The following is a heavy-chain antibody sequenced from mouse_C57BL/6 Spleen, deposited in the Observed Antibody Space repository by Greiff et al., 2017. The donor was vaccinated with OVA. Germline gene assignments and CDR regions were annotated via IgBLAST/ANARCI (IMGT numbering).Heavy chain of an antibody. CDR3: ARPDYGFDY. Sequence: QVHVKQPGAELVRPGTSVKLSCKASGYTFTSYWMHWVKQRPGQGLEWIGVIEPSDSYTNYNQKFKGKATLTVDTSSSTAYMQLSSLTSEDSAVYYCARPDYGFDYWGQGTTLTVSS. D-gene: IGHD2-4*01. J-gene: IGHJ2*01. V-gene: IGHV1-59*01. CDR2: IEPSDSYT. CDR1: GYTFTSYW.